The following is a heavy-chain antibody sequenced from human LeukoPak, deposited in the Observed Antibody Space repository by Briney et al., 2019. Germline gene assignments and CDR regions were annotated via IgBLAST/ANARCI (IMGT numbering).Heavy chain of an antibody. CDR3: AKDAYDSSGYYFTYYYYYYGMDV. CDR2: ISGSGGST. D-gene: IGHD3-22*01. CDR1: GFTFSSYA. Sequence: GGSLRLSCAASGFTFSSYAMSWVRQAPGKGLEWVSAISGSGGSTYYADSVKGRFTISGDNSKNTLYLQMNSLRAEDTAVYYCAKDAYDSSGYYFTYYYYYYGMDVWGQGTTVTVSS. V-gene: IGHV3-23*01. J-gene: IGHJ6*02.